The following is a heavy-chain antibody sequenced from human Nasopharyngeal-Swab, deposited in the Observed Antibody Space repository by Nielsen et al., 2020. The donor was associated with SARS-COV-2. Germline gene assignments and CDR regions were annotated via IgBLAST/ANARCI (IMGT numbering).Heavy chain of an antibody. D-gene: IGHD3-3*01. CDR1: GFTFSDHY. J-gene: IGHJ6*02. V-gene: IGHV3-72*01. CDR2: TRNKANSYTT. Sequence: GESLKISCAASGFTFSDHYLDWVRQAPGKGLEWVGRTRNKANSYTTEYAASVKRRFTISRDDSENSVYLQMNSLKTEDTAVYYCARGATIFGVVLGDSYGMDVWGQGTTVTVSS. CDR3: ARGATIFGVVLGDSYGMDV.